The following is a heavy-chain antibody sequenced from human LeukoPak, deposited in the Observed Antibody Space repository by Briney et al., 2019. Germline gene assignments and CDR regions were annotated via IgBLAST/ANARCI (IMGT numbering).Heavy chain of an antibody. D-gene: IGHD6-19*01. CDR2: ISSNGGSI. CDR1: GFTFSDYA. J-gene: IGHJ2*01. V-gene: IGHV3-64*01. Sequence: GGSLRLSCAASGFTFSDYAMHWVRQPPGKELEYVSAISSNGGSIHYANSVKGGFTISRDNSKNTLYLQMDSLRAEDMAVYYCARDTCGCGSGWHLYWYFDLWGRGTLVTVSS. CDR3: ARDTCGCGSGWHLYWYFDL.